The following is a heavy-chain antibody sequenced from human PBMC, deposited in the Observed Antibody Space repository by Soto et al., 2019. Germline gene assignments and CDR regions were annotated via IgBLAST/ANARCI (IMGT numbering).Heavy chain of an antibody. CDR2: IREDGGEK. D-gene: IGHD2-2*01. CDR3: ARVPYPSCFDY. V-gene: IGHV3-7*01. CDR1: GISFSNYW. Sequence: GGSLRLSCAASGISFSNYWMSWVRQAPGKGLEWVADIREDGGEKAYVDSVKGRSTISRDNAKNSLYLQMNSLRAEDTAVYYCARVPYPSCFDYWGQGTLVTVSS. J-gene: IGHJ4*02.